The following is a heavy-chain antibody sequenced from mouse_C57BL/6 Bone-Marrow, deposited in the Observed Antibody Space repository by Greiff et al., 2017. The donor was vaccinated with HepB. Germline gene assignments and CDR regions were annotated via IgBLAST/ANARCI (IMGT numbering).Heavy chain of an antibody. CDR2: ISNGGGST. CDR3: ARHYDLDY. V-gene: IGHV5-12*01. J-gene: IGHJ2*01. D-gene: IGHD2-3*01. CDR1: GFTFSDYY. Sequence: DVMLVESGGGLVQPGGSLKLSCAASGFTFSDYYMYWVRQTPEKRLEWVAYISNGGGSTYYPDTVKGRFTISRDNAKNTLYLQMSRLKSEDTAMYYCARHYDLDYWGQGTTLTVSS.